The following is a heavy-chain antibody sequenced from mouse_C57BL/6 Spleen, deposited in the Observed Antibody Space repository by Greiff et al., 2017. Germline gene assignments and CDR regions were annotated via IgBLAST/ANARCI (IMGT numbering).Heavy chain of an antibody. J-gene: IGHJ4*01. Sequence: EVQLQQSGPELVKPGASVKIPCTASGYTFTDYNMAWVKQSHGKSLEWIGEINPNNGGTIYNQKFKGKATLTVDKSSSTAYMELRSLTSEDTAVDYCARDSSGYLYAMDYWGQGTSVTVSS. V-gene: IGHV1-18*01. CDR2: INPNNGGT. D-gene: IGHD3-2*02. CDR3: ARDSSGYLYAMDY. CDR1: GYTFTDYN.